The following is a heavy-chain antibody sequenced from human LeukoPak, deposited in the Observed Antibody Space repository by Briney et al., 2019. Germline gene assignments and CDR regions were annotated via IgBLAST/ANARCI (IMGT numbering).Heavy chain of an antibody. D-gene: IGHD2-15*01. CDR1: GFTFSFYW. J-gene: IGHJ4*02. V-gene: IGHV3-74*01. CDR2: INNDGRST. Sequence: GGSLRLSCASSGFTFSFYWMHWVRQAPGKGQVWVSRINNDGRSTSYAGSVKGRFTISRDNAKNTLYLQMNSLRAEDTAVYYCARDNEYCTGGTCRLDYWGQGALVTVSS. CDR3: ARDNEYCTGGTCRLDY.